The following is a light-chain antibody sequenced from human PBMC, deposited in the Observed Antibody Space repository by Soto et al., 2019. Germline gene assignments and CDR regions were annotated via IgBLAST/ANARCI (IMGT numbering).Light chain of an antibody. V-gene: IGKV1-5*01. J-gene: IGKJ3*01. Sequence: DIQMTQSPSTLSASVGDRVTITCRASQSISSWLAWYQQKPGKAPKLLIYDASSLESGVPSRFCGSGSGTEFTLTISSLQPDDFATYYCQQYNSYSPLCTFGPGTKVDIK. CDR3: QQYNSYSPLCT. CDR2: DAS. CDR1: QSISSW.